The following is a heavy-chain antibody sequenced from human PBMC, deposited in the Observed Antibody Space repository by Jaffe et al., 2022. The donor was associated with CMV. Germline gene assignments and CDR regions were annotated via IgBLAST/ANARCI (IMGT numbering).Heavy chain of an antibody. Sequence: EVQLVESGGGLVKPGGSLRLSCAASGFTFSSYSMNWVRQAPGKGLEWVSSISSSSSYIYYADSVKGRFTISRDNAKNSLYLQMNSLRAEDTAVYYCARDPNSSGYYRLFDPWGQGTLVTVSS. CDR1: GFTFSSYS. V-gene: IGHV3-21*01. D-gene: IGHD3-22*01. J-gene: IGHJ5*02. CDR3: ARDPNSSGYYRLFDP. CDR2: ISSSSSYI.